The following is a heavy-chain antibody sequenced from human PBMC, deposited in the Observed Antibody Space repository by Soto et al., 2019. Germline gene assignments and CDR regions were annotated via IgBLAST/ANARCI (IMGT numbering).Heavy chain of an antibody. CDR1: GFTFSSYA. CDR2: ISGSGGST. J-gene: IGHJ4*02. CDR3: ARGTGYYDSSGLYYFDY. Sequence: PGESLRLSCAASGFTFSSYAMSWVRQAPGKGLEWVSAISGSGGSTYYADSVTGRFTISRDNSKNTLYLPMNSLRAEDTAVYYCARGTGYYDSSGLYYFDYWGQGTLVTVSS. D-gene: IGHD3-22*01. V-gene: IGHV3-23*01.